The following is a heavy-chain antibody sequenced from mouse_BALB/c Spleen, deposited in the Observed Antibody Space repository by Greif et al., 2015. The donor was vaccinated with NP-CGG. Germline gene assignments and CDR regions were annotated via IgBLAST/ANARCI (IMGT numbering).Heavy chain of an antibody. CDR1: GYTFTSYT. Sequence: VQLQQSGAELARPGASVKMSCKASGYTFTSYTMHWVKQRPGQGLEWIGYINPSSGYTNYNQKFKDKATLTADKSSSTAYMQLSSLTSEDAAVYYCGIYYGSSLYAMDYWGQGTSVTVSS. J-gene: IGHJ4*01. V-gene: IGHV1-4*01. CDR2: INPSSGYT. D-gene: IGHD1-1*01. CDR3: GIYYGSSLYAMDY.